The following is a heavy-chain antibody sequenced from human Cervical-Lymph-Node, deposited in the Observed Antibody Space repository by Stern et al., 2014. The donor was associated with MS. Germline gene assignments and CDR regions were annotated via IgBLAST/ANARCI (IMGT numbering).Heavy chain of an antibody. CDR2: VNPSAGST. J-gene: IGHJ4*02. D-gene: IGHD5-24*01. CDR1: GYTFTNFY. CDR3: TRGDAYNWALDY. V-gene: IGHV1-46*03. Sequence: QVQLVQSGAEVKKPGASVKVSCKASGYTFTNFYIHWVRQAPGQGLEWMGVVNPSAGSTTYAQKFQGRVTMTRDTSTSTVYMDLTSLRSEDTAVYFCTRGDAYNWALDYWGQGTLVTVSS.